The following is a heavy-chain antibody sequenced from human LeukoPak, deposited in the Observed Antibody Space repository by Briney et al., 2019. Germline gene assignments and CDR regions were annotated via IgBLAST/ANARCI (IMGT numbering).Heavy chain of an antibody. CDR3: AKVVEGGMLYYYYYMDV. Sequence: GGSLRLSCAASGFTFSSYAMTWVRQAPGKGLEWVATIRQDGSQKYYVDSVKGRFTISRDNAKNSLYLQMNSLRAEDTAVYYCAKVVEGGMLYYYYYMDVWGKGTTVTVSS. D-gene: IGHD3-16*01. CDR2: IRQDGSQK. V-gene: IGHV3-7*03. CDR1: GFTFSSYA. J-gene: IGHJ6*03.